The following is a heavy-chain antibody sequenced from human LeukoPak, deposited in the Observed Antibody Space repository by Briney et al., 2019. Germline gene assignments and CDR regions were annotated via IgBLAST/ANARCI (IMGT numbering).Heavy chain of an antibody. CDR2: IYYSGST. V-gene: IGHV4-59*01. D-gene: IGHD3-10*01. CDR1: GGSISTYY. J-gene: IGHJ5*02. CDR3: ARGGYYGSGNDFRFDP. Sequence: PSETLSLTCTVSGGSISTYYWSWIRQPPGKGLEWIGYIYYSGSTNYNPSLKSRVTISVDTSKNQFSLKLSSVTAADTAIYYCARGGYYGSGNDFRFDPWGQGTLVTVSS.